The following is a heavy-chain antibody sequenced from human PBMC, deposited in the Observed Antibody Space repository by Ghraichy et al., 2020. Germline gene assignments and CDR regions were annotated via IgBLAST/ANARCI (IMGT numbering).Heavy chain of an antibody. D-gene: IGHD3-16*01. CDR2: ISSSSSYI. CDR1: GFTFSSYS. Sequence: GGSLRLSCAASGFTFSSYSMNWVRQAPGKGLEWVSSISSSSSYIYYADSVKGRFTISRDNAKNSLYLQMNSLRAEDTAVYYCARVIIRFGWYFDLWGRGTLVTVSS. J-gene: IGHJ2*01. CDR3: ARVIIRFGWYFDL. V-gene: IGHV3-21*01.